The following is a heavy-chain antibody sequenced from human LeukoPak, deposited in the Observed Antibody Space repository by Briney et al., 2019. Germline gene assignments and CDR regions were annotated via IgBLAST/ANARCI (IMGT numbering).Heavy chain of an antibody. CDR3: ATTARQYGSGSYYHYYYYMDV. D-gene: IGHD3-10*01. CDR1: GGSISSGSYY. V-gene: IGHV4-61*02. Sequence: SQTLSLTCTVSGGSISSGSYYRSWIRQPAGKGLEWIGRIYTSGSTNYNPSRKSRVTISVETSKNQFSLKLSSVTAADKAVYYCATTARQYGSGSYYHYYYYMDVWGKGTTVSVSS. CDR2: IYTSGST. J-gene: IGHJ6*03.